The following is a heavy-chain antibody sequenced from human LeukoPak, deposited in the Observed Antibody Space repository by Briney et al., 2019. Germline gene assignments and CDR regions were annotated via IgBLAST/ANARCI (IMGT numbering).Heavy chain of an antibody. CDR2: IRYDGSNK. V-gene: IGHV3-30*02. CDR3: ARSPRYYYDSSGYFFDY. CDR1: GFTFSSYG. D-gene: IGHD3-22*01. Sequence: PGGSLRLSCAASGFTFSSYGMHWVRQAPGKGLEWVAFIRYDGSNKYYADSVKGRFTISRDNSKNTLYLQMNSLRAEDTAVYYCARSPRYYYDSSGYFFDYWGQGTLVTVSS. J-gene: IGHJ4*02.